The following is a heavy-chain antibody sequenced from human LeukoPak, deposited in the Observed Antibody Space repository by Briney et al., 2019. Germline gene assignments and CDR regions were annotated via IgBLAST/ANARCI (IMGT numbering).Heavy chain of an antibody. V-gene: IGHV4-59*11. CDR1: GDSISSHY. CDR3: ARGGRWGAPEY. D-gene: IGHD3-16*01. J-gene: IGHJ4*02. CDR2: IYYTGSA. Sequence: SETLSLTCTVSGDSISSHYYNWIRQSPGKGLEWIGYIYYTGSANYNPSLKSRVTMSVDTSKNQFSLKLSSVTAADTAVYYCARGGRWGAPEYGGRETLVPVS.